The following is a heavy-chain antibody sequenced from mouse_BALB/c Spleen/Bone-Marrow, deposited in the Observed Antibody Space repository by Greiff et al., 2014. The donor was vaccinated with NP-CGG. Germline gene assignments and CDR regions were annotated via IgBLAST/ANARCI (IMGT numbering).Heavy chain of an antibody. CDR3: ALLLRYYAMDY. D-gene: IGHD1-1*01. CDR1: GFNIKDTY. J-gene: IGHJ4*01. CDR2: IDPANGNT. V-gene: IGHV14-3*02. Sequence: EVKLQESGAELVKPGASVKLSCTASGFNIKDTYMHWVKQRPEQGLEWIGRIDPANGNTKYDPKFQGKATITADTSSNTAYLQLSSLTSEDTDVYYWALLLRYYAMDYWGQGTSVTVSS.